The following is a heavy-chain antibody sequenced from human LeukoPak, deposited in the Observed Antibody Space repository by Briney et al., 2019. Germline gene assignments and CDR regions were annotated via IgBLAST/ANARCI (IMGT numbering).Heavy chain of an antibody. Sequence: GGSLRLSCAASGLTFSNAWMSWVRQAPGKGLEWVANIKQDGSEKYYVDSVKGRFTISRDNAKNSLYLQMNSLRAEDTAVYYCARDVRRGYSGYGWGGITWGYDYWGQGTRVTVSS. CDR3: ARDVRRGYSGYGWGGITWGYDY. J-gene: IGHJ4*02. CDR1: GLTFSNAW. D-gene: IGHD5-12*01. CDR2: IKQDGSEK. V-gene: IGHV3-7*01.